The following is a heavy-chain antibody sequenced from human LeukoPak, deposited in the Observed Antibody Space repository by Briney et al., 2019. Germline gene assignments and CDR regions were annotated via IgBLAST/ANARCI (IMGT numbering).Heavy chain of an antibody. CDR1: GGSFSGYY. CDR3: ARDNVDTATLYYFDY. CDR2: INHSGST. Sequence: SETLALTCAVYGGSFSGYYWSWIRQPPGKGLEWIGEINHSGSTNYNSPLKSRVTISVDTSKNQFSLKLSSVTDADTAVYYCARDNVDTATLYYFDYWGQGTLVTVSS. V-gene: IGHV4-34*01. J-gene: IGHJ4*02. D-gene: IGHD5-18*01.